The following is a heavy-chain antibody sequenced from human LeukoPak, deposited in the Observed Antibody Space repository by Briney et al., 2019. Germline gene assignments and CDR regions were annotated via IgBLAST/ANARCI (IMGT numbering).Heavy chain of an antibody. V-gene: IGHV1-18*01. J-gene: IGHJ3*02. CDR3: ARDHGSIDAFDI. Sequence: KLQGSVTMTTDTSTSTAYMELRSLRSDDTAVYYCARDHGSIDAFDIWGQGTMVTVSS.